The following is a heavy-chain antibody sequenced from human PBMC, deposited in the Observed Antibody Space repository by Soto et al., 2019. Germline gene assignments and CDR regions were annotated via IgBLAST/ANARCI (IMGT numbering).Heavy chain of an antibody. CDR3: ARDHILTGYRVDY. J-gene: IGHJ4*02. V-gene: IGHV1-69*04. CDR2: IIPILGIA. Sequence: QVQLVQSGAEVKKPGSSVKVSCKASGGTFGSYTISWVRPAPGQGLEWMGRIIPILGIANYAQNFQCRVTSTADKSTRTAYMELSSMRSEDTAVYYCARDHILTGYRVDYWGQGTLVTVSS. D-gene: IGHD3-9*01. CDR1: GGTFGSYT.